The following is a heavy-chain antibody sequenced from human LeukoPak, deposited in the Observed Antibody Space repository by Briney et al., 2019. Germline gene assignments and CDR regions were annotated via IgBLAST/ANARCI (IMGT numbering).Heavy chain of an antibody. V-gene: IGHV3-15*01. D-gene: IGHD3-22*01. CDR1: GFTFSNAW. CDR3: TTVVYYDSSGYYGPVD. Sequence: GGSLRLSCAASGFTFSNAWMIWVRQAPGKGLEWVGRIKSNTDGGTTDSAAPVKGRLTISRDDSKNTLYLQMNSLKTEDTAVYYCTTVVYYDSSGYYGPVDWGQGTLVTVSS. J-gene: IGHJ4*02. CDR2: IKSNTDGGTT.